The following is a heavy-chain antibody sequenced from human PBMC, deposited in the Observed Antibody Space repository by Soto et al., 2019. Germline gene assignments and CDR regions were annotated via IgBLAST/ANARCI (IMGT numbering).Heavy chain of an antibody. CDR2: ISGSGGST. V-gene: IGHV3-23*01. D-gene: IGHD5-18*01. CDR3: AKDGGYSYGYSPRYYYGMEV. J-gene: IGHJ6*04. Sequence: GGSLRLSCAASGFTFSSYAMSWVRQAPGKGLEWVSAISGSGGSTYYADSVKGRFTISRDNSKNTLYLQMNSLRAEDTAVYYWAKDGGYSYGYSPRYYYGMEVWGKGTTVTFSS. CDR1: GFTFSSYA.